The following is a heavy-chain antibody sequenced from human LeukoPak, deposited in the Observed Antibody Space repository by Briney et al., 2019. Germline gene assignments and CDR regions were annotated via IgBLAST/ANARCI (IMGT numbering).Heavy chain of an antibody. CDR2: IKQDGGEK. D-gene: IGHD1-7*01. V-gene: IGHV3-7*01. CDR1: GFTFSNYW. J-gene: IGHJ4*02. Sequence: QPGGSLRLSCAASGFTFSNYWMSWVRQAPGKGLEWVANIKQDGGEKYYVNSVKGRFTISRDNAKNSLYLQMNSLRAEDTAIYYCAREDDWNYEDYWGQGTLVTVFS. CDR3: AREDDWNYEDY.